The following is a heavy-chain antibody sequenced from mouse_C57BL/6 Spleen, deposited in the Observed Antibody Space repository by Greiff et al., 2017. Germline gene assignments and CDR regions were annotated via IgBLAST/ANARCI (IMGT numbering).Heavy chain of an antibody. CDR2: IYPGDGDT. J-gene: IGHJ2*01. Sequence: VQLQQSGPELVKPGASVKISCKASGYAFSSSWMNWVKQRPGKGLEWIGRIYPGDGDTNDNGKFKGKATLTADKSSSTAYMQLSSLTSEDSAVYFCARKGDYGRGDYFDYWGQGTTLTVSS. CDR3: ARKGDYGRGDYFDY. V-gene: IGHV1-82*01. CDR1: GYAFSSSW. D-gene: IGHD1-1*01.